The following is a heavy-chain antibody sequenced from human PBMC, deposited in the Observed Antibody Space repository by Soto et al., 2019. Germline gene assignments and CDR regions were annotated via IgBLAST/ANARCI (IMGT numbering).Heavy chain of an antibody. D-gene: IGHD2-15*01. CDR2: VFPGDSET. V-gene: IGHV5-51*01. Sequence: PGESLKISCQVSGYTFTNYWVAWVRQMPGKGLEWMGIVFPGDSETRYSPSFQGQVTFSADQSTSTAFLKWNSLRASDTAVYYCARRKLHCGGGSCYGTNDPDYWGQGTKVTVSS. CDR1: GYTFTNYW. J-gene: IGHJ4*02. CDR3: ARRKLHCGGGSCYGTNDPDY.